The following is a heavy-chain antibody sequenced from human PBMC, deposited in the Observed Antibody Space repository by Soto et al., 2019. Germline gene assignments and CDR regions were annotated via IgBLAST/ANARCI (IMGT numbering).Heavy chain of an antibody. D-gene: IGHD2-2*01. V-gene: IGHV1-69*13. Sequence: SVKVSCKASGGTFSSYAISWVRQAPGQGLEWMGGIIPIFGTANYAQKYQGRVTITADESTSTAYMELSSLRSEDTAVYYCARADLLSVVIAPFYYYYYGMDVWGQGTTVTVSS. CDR3: ARADLLSVVIAPFYYYYYGMDV. CDR2: IIPIFGTA. J-gene: IGHJ6*02. CDR1: GGTFSSYA.